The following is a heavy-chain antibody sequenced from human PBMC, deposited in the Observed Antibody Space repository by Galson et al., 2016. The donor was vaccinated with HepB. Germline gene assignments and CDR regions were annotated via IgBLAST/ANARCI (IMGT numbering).Heavy chain of an antibody. D-gene: IGHD6-6*01. CDR3: ARDSSLSARIYYYFYGLDV. CDR2: IWFDGSNK. V-gene: IGHV3-33*08. CDR1: GFTFSSYT. Sequence: SLRLSCAASGFTFSSYTMHWARQAPGKGLEWVAIIWFDGSNKYYVDSVKGRFTISRDNSKNTVDLQMNSLRAEDTAVYYCARDSSLSARIYYYFYGLDVWGQGTTVTVSS. J-gene: IGHJ6*02.